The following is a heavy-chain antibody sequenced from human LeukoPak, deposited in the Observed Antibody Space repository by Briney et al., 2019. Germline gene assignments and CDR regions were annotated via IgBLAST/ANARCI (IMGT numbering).Heavy chain of an antibody. Sequence: GGSLRLSCAASGFTFSNAWMSGVRQAPGKGLEWVGRIKSKTDGGTTDYAAPVKGRFTISRDDSKNTLYLQMNSLKTEDTAVYYCTTLSQERGYSYGFRWFDPWGQGTLVTVSS. V-gene: IGHV3-15*01. CDR2: IKSKTDGGTT. J-gene: IGHJ5*02. CDR1: GFTFSNAW. CDR3: TTLSQERGYSYGFRWFDP. D-gene: IGHD5-18*01.